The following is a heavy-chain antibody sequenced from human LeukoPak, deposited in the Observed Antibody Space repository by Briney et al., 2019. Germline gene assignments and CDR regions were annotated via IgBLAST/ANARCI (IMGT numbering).Heavy chain of an antibody. CDR1: GGTFSSYA. D-gene: IGHD1-26*01. J-gene: IGHJ3*02. V-gene: IGHV1-69*06. CDR3: ARDEGAKIAFAI. Sequence: SVKVSCKASGGTFSSYAISWVRQAPGQGLEWMGGIIPIFGTANYAQKFQGRVTITADKSASTAYMELSSLRSEDTAVYYCARDEGAKIAFAIWGQGTMVTVSS. CDR2: IIPIFGTA.